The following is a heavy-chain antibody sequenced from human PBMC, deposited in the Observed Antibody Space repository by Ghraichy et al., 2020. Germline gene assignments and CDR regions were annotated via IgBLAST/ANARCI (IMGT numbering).Heavy chain of an antibody. CDR3: ASTLPPYGDHVDY. V-gene: IGHV3-23*01. CDR1: GFTFSSYA. CDR2: ISGSGGTT. Sequence: GGSLRLSCAASGFTFSSYAMSWVRQAPGKGLEWVSTISGSGGTTYYTDSVKDRFTISRDNSKNTLYLQVSSLRADDTAVYYCASTLPPYGDHVDYWGQGTLVTISS. J-gene: IGHJ4*02. D-gene: IGHD4-17*01.